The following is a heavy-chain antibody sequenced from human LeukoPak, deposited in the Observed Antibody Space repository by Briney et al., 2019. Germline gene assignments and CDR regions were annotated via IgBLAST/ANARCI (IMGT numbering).Heavy chain of an antibody. CDR3: ARDIAVAGIGWFDP. V-gene: IGHV4-59*01. CDR1: GGSISSYY. CDR2: IYYSGST. D-gene: IGHD6-19*01. Sequence: PSETLSLTCTVSGGSISSYYWSWIRQPPGKGLEWIGYIYYSGSTNYNPSLKSRVTISVDTSKNQFSLKLSSVTAADTAVYYCARDIAVAGIGWFDPWGPGTLVTVSS. J-gene: IGHJ5*02.